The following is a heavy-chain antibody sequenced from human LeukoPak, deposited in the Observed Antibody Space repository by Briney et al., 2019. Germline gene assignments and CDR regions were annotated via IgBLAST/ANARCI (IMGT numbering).Heavy chain of an antibody. CDR1: GYRFTSYW. CDR3: ARRQGCSSTSCPPDY. CDR2: IYPGDSDT. J-gene: IGHJ4*02. D-gene: IGHD2-2*01. V-gene: IGHV5-51*01. Sequence: GESLKISCKGSGYRFTSYWIGWARQMPGKGLEWMGIIYPGDSDTRYSPSFQGQVTMSADKSINTAYLQWSSLKASDTAMYYCARRQGCSSTSCPPDYWGQGTLVTVSS.